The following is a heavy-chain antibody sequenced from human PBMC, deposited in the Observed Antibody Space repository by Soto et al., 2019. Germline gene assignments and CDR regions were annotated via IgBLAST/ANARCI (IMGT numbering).Heavy chain of an antibody. V-gene: IGHV4-34*01. Sequence: SDTLSLTCAVYGGSFSGYYWAWIRQPPGKGLEWIGEINHSGSTNYNPSLKSRVTISVDTSKNQFSLKLSSVTAADTAVYYCARGYGRNVDYWGQGTLVTVS. D-gene: IGHD1-1*01. CDR3: ARGYGRNVDY. CDR1: GGSFSGYY. CDR2: INHSGST. J-gene: IGHJ4*02.